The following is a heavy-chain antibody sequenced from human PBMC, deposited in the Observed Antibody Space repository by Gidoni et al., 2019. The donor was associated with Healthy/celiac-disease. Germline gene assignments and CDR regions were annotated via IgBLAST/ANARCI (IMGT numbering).Heavy chain of an antibody. CDR2: IDWDDDK. Sequence: QVTLRESGPALVKPTQTLTLPCTFSGFSLSTSGMCVSWIRQPPGKALEWLARIDWDDDKYYSTSLKTRLTISKDTSKNQVVLTMTNMDPVDTATYYCARGYYDSSGYEIFDYWGQGTLVTVSS. CDR1: GFSLSTSGMC. V-gene: IGHV2-70*15. CDR3: ARGYYDSSGYEIFDY. D-gene: IGHD3-22*01. J-gene: IGHJ4*02.